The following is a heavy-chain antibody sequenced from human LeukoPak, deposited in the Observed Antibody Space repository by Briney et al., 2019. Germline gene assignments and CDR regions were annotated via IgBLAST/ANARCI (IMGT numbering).Heavy chain of an antibody. CDR2: IIPIFGTA. D-gene: IGHD1-1*01. V-gene: IGHV1-69*06. CDR3: ARALDAGDFDY. Sequence: SVKVSGKASGGTFSSYAISWVRQAPGQGLEWMGGIIPIFGTANYAQKFQGRVTITADKSTGTAYMELSSLRSEDTAVYYCARALDAGDFDYWGQGTLVTVSS. J-gene: IGHJ4*02. CDR1: GGTFSSYA.